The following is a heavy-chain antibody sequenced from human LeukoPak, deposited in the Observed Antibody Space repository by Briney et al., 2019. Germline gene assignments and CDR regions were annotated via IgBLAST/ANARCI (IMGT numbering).Heavy chain of an antibody. CDR3: ARAGCSSTNCYSDYYYCMDV. V-gene: IGHV4-30-4*07. CDR2: IYYSGST. J-gene: IGHJ6*03. CDR1: GGSISSGGYS. D-gene: IGHD2-2*01. Sequence: PSETLSLTCAVSGGSISSGGYSWSWIRQPPGKGLEWIGYIYYSGSTYYNPSLKSRVTISVDTSKNQFSLKLSSVTAADTAVYYCARAGCSSTNCYSDYYYCMDVWGKGTTVTVSS.